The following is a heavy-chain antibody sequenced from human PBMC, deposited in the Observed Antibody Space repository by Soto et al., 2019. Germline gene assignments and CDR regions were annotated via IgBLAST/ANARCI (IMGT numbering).Heavy chain of an antibody. Sequence: PGGSLRLSCAASGFTFSSYGMHWVRQAPGKGLEWVAVIWYDGSNKYYADSVKGRFTISRDNSKNTLYLQMNSLRAEDTAVYYCARDDRMVAAHPRDYYYYGMDVWGQGTTVTVSS. CDR1: GFTFSSYG. CDR2: IWYDGSNK. J-gene: IGHJ6*02. V-gene: IGHV3-33*01. CDR3: ARDDRMVAAHPRDYYYYGMDV. D-gene: IGHD2-15*01.